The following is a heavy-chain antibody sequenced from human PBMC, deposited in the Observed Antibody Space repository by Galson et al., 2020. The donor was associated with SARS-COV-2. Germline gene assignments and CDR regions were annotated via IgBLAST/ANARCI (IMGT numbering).Heavy chain of an antibody. D-gene: IGHD6-19*01. J-gene: IGHJ4*02. CDR2: INPSGGST. Sequence: ASVKVSCKASGYTFTSYYMHWVRQAPGQGLEWMGIINPSGGSTSYAQKFQGRVTMTRDTSTSTVYMELSSLRSEDTDVYYCAVIAVALNQSYYFDYWGQGTLVTVSS. CDR1: GYTFTSYY. V-gene: IGHV1-46*03. CDR3: AVIAVALNQSYYFDY.